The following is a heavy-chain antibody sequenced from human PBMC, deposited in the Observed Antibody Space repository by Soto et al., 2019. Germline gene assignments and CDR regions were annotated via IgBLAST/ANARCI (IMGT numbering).Heavy chain of an antibody. V-gene: IGHV3-11*01. CDR2: ISSSGSII. CDR3: AKWTYLDF. D-gene: IGHD1-26*01. J-gene: IGHJ4*02. Sequence: PGGSLRLSCAASGFTFSDYYMSWIRQAPGKGLEWVSYISSSGSIIYYADSVKGRFSISRDTSRNTVYLQMNNLRADDTAIYYCAKWTYLDFWGQGTRVTVS. CDR1: GFTFSDYY.